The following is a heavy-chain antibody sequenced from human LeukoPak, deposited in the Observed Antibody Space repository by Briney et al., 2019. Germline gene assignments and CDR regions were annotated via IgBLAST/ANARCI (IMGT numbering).Heavy chain of an antibody. CDR2: IRTKPNTYAT. V-gene: IGHV3-73*01. CDR1: GFTFSGST. Sequence: GSLRLSCAASGFTFSGSTIHWVRQASGKGLEWVGRIRTKPNTYATAYVASVKGRFTISRDDSKNTAYLQMNSLKIDDTAVYYCSRHTERGGDWGQGTLVTVSS. D-gene: IGHD2-21*01. CDR3: SRHTERGGD. J-gene: IGHJ4*02.